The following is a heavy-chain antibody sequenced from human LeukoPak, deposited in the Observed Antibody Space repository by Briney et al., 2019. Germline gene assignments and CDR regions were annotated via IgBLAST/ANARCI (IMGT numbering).Heavy chain of an antibody. CDR3: ARGRIAKIVVVHSFSYGMDV. J-gene: IGHJ6*02. Sequence: PSETLSLTCTVFGGSFTDYFRTWIRHSPGKGLEWIGEINDYTGDSKYNPSLNSRVSISLEKSKNQLSLELRSVTAAGTAVYYCARGRIAKIVVVHSFSYGMDVWGQGTTVTVSS. CDR2: INDYTGDS. V-gene: IGHV4-34*01. D-gene: IGHD3-22*01. CDR1: GGSFTDYF.